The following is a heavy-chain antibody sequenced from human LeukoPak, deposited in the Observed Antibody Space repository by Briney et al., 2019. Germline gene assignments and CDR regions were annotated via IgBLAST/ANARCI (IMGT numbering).Heavy chain of an antibody. D-gene: IGHD3-10*01. V-gene: IGHV1-18*01. Sequence: ASVKVSCKASNYTFTNYGISWVRQAPGQGLEWMGWISAYNGNTNYAQTLQGRVTMTTDTSTSTAYMELRSLRSDDTAVYYCARCHYYGSGNCVRVYSPDYWGQGTLVTVSS. CDR3: ARCHYYGSGNCVRVYSPDY. CDR1: NYTFTNYG. J-gene: IGHJ4*02. CDR2: ISAYNGNT.